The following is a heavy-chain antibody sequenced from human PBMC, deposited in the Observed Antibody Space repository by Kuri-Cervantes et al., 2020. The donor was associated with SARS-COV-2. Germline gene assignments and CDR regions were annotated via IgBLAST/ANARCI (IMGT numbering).Heavy chain of an antibody. Sequence: GESLKISCAASGFTFSDYYMSWNRQAPGKGLEWVSYISSSGSTIYYADSVKGRFTISRESGENSLYLHMNSVRGDDTAVYYCARVAGEGPIYYYYMDVWGKGTAVTVSS. V-gene: IGHV3-11*04. J-gene: IGHJ6*03. CDR2: ISSSGSTI. D-gene: IGHD2-21*01. CDR1: GFTFSDYY. CDR3: ARVAGEGPIYYYYMDV.